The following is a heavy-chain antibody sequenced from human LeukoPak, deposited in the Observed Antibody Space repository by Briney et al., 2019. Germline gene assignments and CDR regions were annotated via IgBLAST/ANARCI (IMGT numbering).Heavy chain of an antibody. CDR3: ATSQDLKYYYDSSGYYRFDY. CDR1: GGTFSSYA. J-gene: IGHJ4*02. CDR2: IIPIFGTA. Sequence: ASVKVSCKASGGTFSSYAISWVRQAPGQGLEWMGGIIPIFGTANYARKFQGRVTITTDESTSTAYMELSSLRSEDTAVYYCATSQDLKYYYDSSGYYRFDYWGQGTLVTVSS. V-gene: IGHV1-69*05. D-gene: IGHD3-22*01.